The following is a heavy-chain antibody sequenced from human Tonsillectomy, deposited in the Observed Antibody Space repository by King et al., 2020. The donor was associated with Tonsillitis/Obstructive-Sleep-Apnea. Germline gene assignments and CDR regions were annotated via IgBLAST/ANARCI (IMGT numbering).Heavy chain of an antibody. CDR3: ARAFYDNSGYYYSYFDY. V-gene: IGHV1-69*01. D-gene: IGHD3-22*01. CDR2: IIPIFGTA. CDR1: GGTFSSYS. Sequence: VQLVESGAEVKKPGSSVKVSCKASGGTFSSYSINWVRQAPGQGLEWMGGIIPIFGTANYAQNFQGRVTITADESTSTAHMELSSLRSEDTAVYYCARAFYDNSGYYYSYFDYWGQGTLVTVSS. J-gene: IGHJ4*02.